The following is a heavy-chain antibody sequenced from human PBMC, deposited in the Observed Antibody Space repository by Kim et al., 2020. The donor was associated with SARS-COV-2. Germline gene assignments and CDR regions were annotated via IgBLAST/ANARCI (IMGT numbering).Heavy chain of an antibody. J-gene: IGHJ6*01. CDR2: INWNGGDI. Sequence: GGSLRLSCATSGFTFENYSLHWVLQAPGQGLEWVSSINWNGGDIGYADSVKGRFTISRDNAKRALYLQMNSLRPEDTALYYCARDRYGILTGYRNIYYSCGMDVWGEETTVTVPS. CDR3: ARDRYGILTGYRNIYYSCGMDV. CDR1: GFTFENYS. D-gene: IGHD3-9*01. V-gene: IGHV3-9*01.